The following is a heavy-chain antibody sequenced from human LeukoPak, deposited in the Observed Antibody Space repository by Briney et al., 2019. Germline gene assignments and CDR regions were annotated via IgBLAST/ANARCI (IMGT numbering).Heavy chain of an antibody. CDR3: AKSTHSSGYDDSFDI. CDR2: INSDGSST. Sequence: GGSLRLSCAASGFTFSSSWIHWVRQAPGKGLVWVSRINSDGSSTSYADSVKGRFTISRDNSKNTLYLQMNSLRAEDTAVYYCAKSTHSSGYDDSFDIWGQGTMVTVSS. CDR1: GFTFSSSW. D-gene: IGHD3-22*01. J-gene: IGHJ3*02. V-gene: IGHV3-74*01.